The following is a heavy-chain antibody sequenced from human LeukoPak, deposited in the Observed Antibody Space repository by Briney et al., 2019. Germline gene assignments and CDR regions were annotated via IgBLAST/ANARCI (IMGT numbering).Heavy chain of an antibody. CDR3: ARVSRYYFDY. J-gene: IGHJ4*02. Sequence: ASVKVSCKASGYTFTSYGISWVRQAPGQGLEWMGGIIPIFGTANYAQKFQGRVTITADESTSTAYMELSSLRSEDTAVYYCARVSRYYFDYWGQGTLVTVSS. CDR2: IIPIFGTA. V-gene: IGHV1-69*13. CDR1: GYTFTSYG.